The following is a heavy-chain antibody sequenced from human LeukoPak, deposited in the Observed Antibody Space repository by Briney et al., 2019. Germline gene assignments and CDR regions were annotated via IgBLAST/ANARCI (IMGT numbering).Heavy chain of an antibody. CDR2: IYPGDSDT. CDR1: GYIFTHYW. Sequence: GESLKISCLVLGYIFTHYWIGWVRQMPGKGLEWMGIIYPGDSDTRYRPSFQGQVTISVDKSSTIAYLEWRSLKASDSAMYYCARQDGNSKYYFDYGSQGTLVTVSS. J-gene: IGHJ4*02. CDR3: ARQDGNSKYYFDY. D-gene: IGHD1-1*01. V-gene: IGHV5-51*01.